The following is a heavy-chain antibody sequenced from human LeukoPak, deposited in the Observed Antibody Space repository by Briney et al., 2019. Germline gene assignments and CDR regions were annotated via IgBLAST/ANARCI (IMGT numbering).Heavy chain of an antibody. CDR3: AREFSSWYTFDY. Sequence: SQTLSLTCTVSGGSISSGSYYWSWIRQPAGKGLEWIGRIYTSGSTNYNPSLKSRVTMSVDTSKNQFSLKLSSVTAADTAVYYCAREFSSWYTFDYWGQGTLVTVSS. V-gene: IGHV4-61*02. CDR1: GGSISSGSYY. CDR2: IYTSGST. D-gene: IGHD6-13*01. J-gene: IGHJ4*02.